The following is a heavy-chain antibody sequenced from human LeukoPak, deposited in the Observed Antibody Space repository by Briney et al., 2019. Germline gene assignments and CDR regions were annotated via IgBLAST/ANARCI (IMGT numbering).Heavy chain of an antibody. V-gene: IGHV3-30*03. CDR2: ISYDGSNK. Sequence: PGRSLRLSCAASGFTFSSYGMLWVRQAPGKGLEWVAVISYDGSNKYYADSVKGRFTVSRDNSKNTLYLQMNSLRAEDTAVYYCARTPDTTSEYYYYGMDVWGQGTTVTVSS. CDR1: GFTFSSYG. D-gene: IGHD1-1*01. CDR3: ARTPDTTSEYYYYGMDV. J-gene: IGHJ6*02.